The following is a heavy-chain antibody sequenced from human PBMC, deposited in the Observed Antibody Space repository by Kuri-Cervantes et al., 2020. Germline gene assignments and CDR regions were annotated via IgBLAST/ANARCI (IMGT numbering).Heavy chain of an antibody. V-gene: IGHV2-5*02. J-gene: IGHJ4*02. CDR3: SHRNYIAATFDY. CDR2: IYWDDDK. CDR1: GFSLGTSGVG. D-gene: IGHD6-13*01. Sequence: SGPTLMKPPQTLTLTCTFSGFSLGTSGVGVGWIRQPPGKTLEWLSLIYWDDDKRYSPSLKSRLTITKDTSKNQVVLTMTNMDPVDTATYYCSHRNYIAATFDYWGQGTLVTVSS.